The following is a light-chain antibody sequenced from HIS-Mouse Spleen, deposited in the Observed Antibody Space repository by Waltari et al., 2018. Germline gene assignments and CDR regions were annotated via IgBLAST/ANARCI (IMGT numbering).Light chain of an antibody. CDR2: CSS. J-gene: IGKJ1*01. CDR3: QQYNNWWT. Sequence: EIVMTQSPATLSVSPGERATLSCRASQSVSSNLAWYQQKPGQAPRLPIYCSSTRATGIPARFSGSGSGTEFTLTISSMQSEDFAVYYCQQYNNWWTFGQGTKVEIK. V-gene: IGKV3-15*01. CDR1: QSVSSN.